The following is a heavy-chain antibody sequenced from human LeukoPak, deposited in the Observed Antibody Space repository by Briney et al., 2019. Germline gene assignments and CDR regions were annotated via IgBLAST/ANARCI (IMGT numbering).Heavy chain of an antibody. CDR3: ARVKEYYYYYMDV. CDR1: GGSISSGSYY. CDR2: IYTSGST. J-gene: IGHJ6*03. V-gene: IGHV4-61*02. Sequence: PSETLSLTCTVSGGSISSGSYYWRWIRQPAGKGLEWIGRIYTSGSTNYNPSLKSRVTISVDTSKNQFSLKLSSVTAADTAVYYCARVKEYYYYYMDVRGKGTTVTISS.